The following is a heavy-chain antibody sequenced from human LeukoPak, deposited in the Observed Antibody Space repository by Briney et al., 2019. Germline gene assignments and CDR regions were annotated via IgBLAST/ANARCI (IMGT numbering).Heavy chain of an antibody. D-gene: IGHD4-17*01. Sequence: GRSLRLSCAASGFTFSSYGMHWVRQAPGKGLEWVAVISHDGNNKYYADSVKGRFTISRDNSKNTLRLQMNSLRAEDTAVYYCAKDRGTVTTLFDYWGQGTLVTVSS. CDR3: AKDRGTVTTLFDY. CDR2: ISHDGNNK. CDR1: GFTFSSYG. J-gene: IGHJ4*02. V-gene: IGHV3-30*18.